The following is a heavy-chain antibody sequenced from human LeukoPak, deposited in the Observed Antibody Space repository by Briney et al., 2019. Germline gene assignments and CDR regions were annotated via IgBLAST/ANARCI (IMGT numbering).Heavy chain of an antibody. V-gene: IGHV1-46*01. CDR3: AREGRIVVVPAAILYYGMDV. CDR1: GYTFTSYY. J-gene: IGHJ6*02. D-gene: IGHD2-2*01. CDR2: INPSGGST. Sequence: ASVKVSCKASGYTFTSYYMHWVRQAPGQGLEWMGIINPSGGSTSYAQKFQGRVTMTRDTSTCTVYMELSSLRSEDTAVYYCAREGRIVVVPAAILYYGMDVWGQGTTVTVSS.